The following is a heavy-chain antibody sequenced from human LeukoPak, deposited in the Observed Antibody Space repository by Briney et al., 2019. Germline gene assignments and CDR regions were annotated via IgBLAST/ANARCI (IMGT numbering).Heavy chain of an antibody. CDR3: AKLYGGSYTYFDY. J-gene: IGHJ4*02. CDR1: GFTFNTYA. Sequence: GGSPRLSCAASGFTFNTYAMSWVRQAPGKGLEWVSTITGSGGSTDYADSVKGRFTISRDNSKNTLYLQMNSLRAEDTAVYYCAKLYGGSYTYFDYWGQGTLVTVSS. CDR2: ITGSGGST. D-gene: IGHD1-26*01. V-gene: IGHV3-23*01.